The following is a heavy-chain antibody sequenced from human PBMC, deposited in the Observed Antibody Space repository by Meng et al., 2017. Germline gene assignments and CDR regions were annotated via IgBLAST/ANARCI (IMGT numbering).Heavy chain of an antibody. CDR2: IIPIFGTA. J-gene: IGHJ4*02. CDR1: GGTFSSYA. D-gene: IGHD3-3*01. Sequence: SVKVSCKASGGTFSSYAISWVRQAPGQGLEWMGGIIPIFGTANYAQKFQGRVTITADKSTSTAYMELSSLRSEDTAVYYCARESVYDFWSGYSDYWGQGTLVTVSS. CDR3: ARESVYDFWSGYSDY. V-gene: IGHV1-69*06.